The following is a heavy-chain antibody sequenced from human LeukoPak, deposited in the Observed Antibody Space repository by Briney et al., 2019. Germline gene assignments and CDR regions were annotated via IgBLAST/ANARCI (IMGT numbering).Heavy chain of an antibody. CDR1: GFTFSSYG. J-gene: IGHJ4*02. CDR2: IRYDGSNK. V-gene: IGHV3-30*02. D-gene: IGHD6-13*01. CDR3: AKDKIAAAGSPFDY. Sequence: GGSLRLSCAASGFTFSSYGMHWVRQAPGKGLEWVAFIRYDGSNKYYADSVKGRFTISRDNSKNTLYLQMNSLRAEDTAVYYRAKDKIAAAGSPFDYWGQGTLVTVSS.